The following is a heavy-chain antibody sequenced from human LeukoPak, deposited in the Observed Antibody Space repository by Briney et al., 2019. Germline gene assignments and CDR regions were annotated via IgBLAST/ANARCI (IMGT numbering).Heavy chain of an antibody. J-gene: IGHJ4*02. Sequence: ASVKLSCKASGYTFTGYYIHWVRQAPGQGLEWMGWINPNSGGKNYAQKFQGRVTMTRDTCISTAYMELSRLRSDDTAVYYCARGVWDCSSTSCYTGHYWGQGTLVTVSS. CDR3: ARGVWDCSSTSCYTGHY. CDR1: GYTFTGYY. D-gene: IGHD2-2*02. V-gene: IGHV1-2*02. CDR2: INPNSGGK.